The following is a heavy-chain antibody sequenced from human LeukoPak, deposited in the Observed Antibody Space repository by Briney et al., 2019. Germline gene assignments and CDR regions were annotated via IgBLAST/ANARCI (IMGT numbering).Heavy chain of an antibody. J-gene: IGHJ4*02. V-gene: IGHV1-46*01. Sequence: ASVKVSRKASGYTFTSYYMHWVRQAPGQGLEWMGIINPSGGSTSYAQKFQGRVTMTRDTSTSTVYMELSSLRSEDTAVYYCARVMITFGGVIGPLDYWGQGTLVTVSS. CDR2: INPSGGST. CDR1: GYTFTSYY. CDR3: ARVMITFGGVIGPLDY. D-gene: IGHD3-16*02.